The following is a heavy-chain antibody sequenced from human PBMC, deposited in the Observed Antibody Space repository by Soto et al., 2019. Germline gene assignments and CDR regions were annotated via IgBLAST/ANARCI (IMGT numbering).Heavy chain of an antibody. CDR2: ISVYNGNT. Sequence: ASVKVSCKASGYSFTIYGITWVRQAPGQGLEWMGWISVYNGNTNYAQNVQGRVTLTTDTSTYTSYMELRSLQSDDTAIYYCARDLGSDLSAPGAVFDYWGQGTPVTGSS. CDR3: ARDLGSDLSAPGAVFDY. V-gene: IGHV1-18*01. J-gene: IGHJ4*02. D-gene: IGHD1-26*01. CDR1: GYSFTIYG.